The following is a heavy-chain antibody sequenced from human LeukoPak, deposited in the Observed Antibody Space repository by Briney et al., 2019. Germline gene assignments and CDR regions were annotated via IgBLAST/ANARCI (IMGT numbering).Heavy chain of an antibody. J-gene: IGHJ4*02. Sequence: PGGSLRLSCAASGFTFSSYAMSWVRQAPGKGLEWVSAISGSGGSTYYADSVKGRFTISRDNSKNTLYLQMNSLRAEDTAVYYCAKLSGGSCYLSSFDYCGQGTLVTVSS. CDR1: GFTFSSYA. CDR3: AKLSGGSCYLSSFDY. V-gene: IGHV3-23*01. D-gene: IGHD2-15*01. CDR2: ISGSGGST.